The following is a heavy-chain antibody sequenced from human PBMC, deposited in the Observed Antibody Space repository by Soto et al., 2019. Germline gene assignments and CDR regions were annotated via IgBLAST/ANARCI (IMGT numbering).Heavy chain of an antibody. CDR2: IDSGGGST. CDR1: GFSFSKYD. V-gene: IGHV3-23*01. Sequence: EVQLLVSGGGSVQPGGSLRLSCAASGFSFSKYDMSWVRQAPGTGLEWVSAIDSGGGSTYYAASVKGRFSISRDNSMNTLYLQMNSLRAEDTAIYYCTKEHSNYPDNWFDPWGQGTLVTVSS. D-gene: IGHD4-4*01. CDR3: TKEHSNYPDNWFDP. J-gene: IGHJ5*02.